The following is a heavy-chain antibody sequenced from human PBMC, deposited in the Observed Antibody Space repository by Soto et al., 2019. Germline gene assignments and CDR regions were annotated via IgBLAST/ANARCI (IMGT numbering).Heavy chain of an antibody. CDR1: GYTFSTYY. CDR2: INPSGGST. J-gene: IGHJ4*02. CDR3: ARYDYNGDYFDY. D-gene: IGHD4-4*01. V-gene: IGHV1-46*01. Sequence: QVQLVQSGAEVKKPGASVKVSCKASGYTFSTYYMHWVRQAPGQGYEWMGIINPSGGSTTYAQKFQGRXXMXRXXSTTTVYMELSSLKSEDTAVYYCARYDYNGDYFDYWGQGTLVTVSS.